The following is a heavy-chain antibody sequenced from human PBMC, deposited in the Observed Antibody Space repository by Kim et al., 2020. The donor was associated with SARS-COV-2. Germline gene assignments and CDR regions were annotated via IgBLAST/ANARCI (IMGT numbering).Heavy chain of an antibody. D-gene: IGHD1-20*01. CDR3: ASAYNWNWFDP. CDR2: T. J-gene: IGHJ5*02. V-gene: IGHV5-10-1*01. Sequence: TNYSPSFQGHVTISADKSISTAYLQWSSLKASDTAMYYCASAYNWNWFDPWGQGTLVTVSS.